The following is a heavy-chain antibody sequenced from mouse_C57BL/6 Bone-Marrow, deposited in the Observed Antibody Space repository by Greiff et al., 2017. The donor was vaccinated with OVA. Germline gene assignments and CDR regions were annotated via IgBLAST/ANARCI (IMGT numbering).Heavy chain of an antibody. V-gene: IGHV1-63*01. CDR3: ARGGNDAMDY. D-gene: IGHD2-1*01. Sequence: QVQLQQSGAELVRPGTSVKMSCKASGYTFTNYWIGWAKQRPGHGLEWIGDIYPGGGYTNYNEKFKGKATLTADKSSSTAYMQFSSLTSEDSAIYYCARGGNDAMDYWGQGTSVTVSS. CDR2: IYPGGGYT. CDR1: GYTFTNYW. J-gene: IGHJ4*01.